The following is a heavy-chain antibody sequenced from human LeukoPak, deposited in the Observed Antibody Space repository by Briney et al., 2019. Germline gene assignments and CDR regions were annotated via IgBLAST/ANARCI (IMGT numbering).Heavy chain of an antibody. J-gene: IGHJ5*02. CDR1: GFTFSSYA. Sequence: GRSLRLSCAASGFTFSSYAMHWVRQAPGKGLEWVAVISYDGSNKYYADSVKGRFTISRDNSKNTLYLQMNSLRAEDTAVYYCASDKRLDPWGQGTPVTVSS. V-gene: IGHV3-30*04. D-gene: IGHD3-9*01. CDR3: ASDKRLDP. CDR2: ISYDGSNK.